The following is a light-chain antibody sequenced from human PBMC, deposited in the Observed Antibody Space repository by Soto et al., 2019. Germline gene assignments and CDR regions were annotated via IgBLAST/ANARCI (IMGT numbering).Light chain of an antibody. CDR1: SSNIGAGYD. CDR3: QYYDSSRSGWL. Sequence: QSVLTQPPSVSGAPGQRVTISCTVSSSNIGAGYDVHWYQQLPGPAPKLLVHGNTDRPSGVPDRFSGSKSGTSASLAITGLQAEDEADYCCQYYDSSRSGWLFGGGTKLTVL. V-gene: IGLV1-40*01. CDR2: GNT. J-gene: IGLJ2*01.